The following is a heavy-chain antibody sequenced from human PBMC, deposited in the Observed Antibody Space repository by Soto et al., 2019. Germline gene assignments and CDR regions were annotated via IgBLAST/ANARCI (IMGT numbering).Heavy chain of an antibody. V-gene: IGHV4-31*03. Sequence: QVQLQESGPGLVKPSQTLSLTCSVSGGSISRDSYYWTWIRQHPGKGLEWIGYIYYTGITHYSPSLRTRVTISVDPSNSQFSLNLNSVTAADTAVYYCATGTSSWFESWGQGTLVTVSS. CDR1: GGSISRDSYY. J-gene: IGHJ5*01. CDR3: ATGTSSWFES. CDR2: IYYTGIT. D-gene: IGHD1-1*01.